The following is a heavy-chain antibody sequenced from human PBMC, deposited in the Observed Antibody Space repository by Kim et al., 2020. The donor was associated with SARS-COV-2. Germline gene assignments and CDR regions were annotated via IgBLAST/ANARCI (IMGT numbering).Heavy chain of an antibody. CDR1: GFTFSSYG. CDR2: ISYDGSNK. Sequence: GGSLRLSCAASGFTFSSYGMHWVRQAPGKGLEWVAVISYDGSNKYYADSVKGRFTISRDNSKNTLYLQMNSLRAEDTAVYYCAKSLPPYSHDAFDIWGQG. J-gene: IGHJ3*02. V-gene: IGHV3-30*18. D-gene: IGHD2-21*01. CDR3: AKSLPPYSHDAFDI.